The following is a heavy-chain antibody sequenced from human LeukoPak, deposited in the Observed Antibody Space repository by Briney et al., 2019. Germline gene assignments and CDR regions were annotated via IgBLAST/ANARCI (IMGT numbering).Heavy chain of an antibody. J-gene: IGHJ6*02. V-gene: IGHV3-30-3*01. CDR3: ARDLLMEGNV. D-gene: IGHD1-1*01. CDR2: ISYDGSNK. Sequence: SLRLSCAASGFTFSSYAMHWVRQAPGKGLEWVAVISYDGSNKYYADSVKGRFTISRDNSKNTLYLQMNSLRAEDTAVYYCARDLLMEGNVWGQGTTVTVSS. CDR1: GFTFSSYA.